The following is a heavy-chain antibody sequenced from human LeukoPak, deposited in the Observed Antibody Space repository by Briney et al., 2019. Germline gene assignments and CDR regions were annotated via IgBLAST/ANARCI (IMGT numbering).Heavy chain of an antibody. CDR3: ARDNIAAAGTHFDY. CDR1: GGSISGYY. CDR2: IYTSGST. J-gene: IGHJ4*02. Sequence: SETLSLTCTVSGGSISGYYWSWNRQPAGKGLEWIGRIYTSGSTNYNPSLKSRVTMSVDTSKNQFSLKLSSVTAADTAVYYCARDNIAAAGTHFDYWGQGTLVTVSS. V-gene: IGHV4-4*07. D-gene: IGHD6-13*01.